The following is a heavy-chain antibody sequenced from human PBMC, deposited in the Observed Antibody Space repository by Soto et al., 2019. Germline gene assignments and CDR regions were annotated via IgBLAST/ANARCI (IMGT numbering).Heavy chain of an antibody. CDR3: AKNGLDNSPSAIDS. J-gene: IGHJ4*02. D-gene: IGHD2-8*01. Sequence: GGSLRLSCAASGFTFRNNVLSWVRQAPGKGLDWVSGITGSGSDTYYADSVKGRFTISRDNSKNMVFLQMNSLRAEYTALYYCAKNGLDNSPSAIDSWGPGTLVTVSS. CDR2: ITGSGSDT. V-gene: IGHV3-23*01. CDR1: GFTFRNNV.